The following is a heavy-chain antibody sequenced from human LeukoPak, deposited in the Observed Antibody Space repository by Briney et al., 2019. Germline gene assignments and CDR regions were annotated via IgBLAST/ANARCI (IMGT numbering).Heavy chain of an antibody. Sequence: PSETLSLTCSVSGGSISSYYWSWIRQPPGRGLEWMGYIYYNGGTNYNPSLKSRVTISVDTSKNHLSLKLSSVTAADTAVYYCARHWETSSWYVDYWGQGTLVTVSS. D-gene: IGHD6-13*01. CDR1: GGSISSYY. CDR2: IYYNGGT. V-gene: IGHV4-59*08. J-gene: IGHJ4*02. CDR3: ARHWETSSWYVDY.